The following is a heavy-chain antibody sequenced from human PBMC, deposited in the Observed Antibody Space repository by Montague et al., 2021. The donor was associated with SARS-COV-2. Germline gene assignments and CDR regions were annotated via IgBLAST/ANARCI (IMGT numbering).Heavy chain of an antibody. CDR2: IFHSGIT. CDR1: GGSISSYY. CDR3: ARTEYNWNDWFDP. V-gene: IGHV4-59*13. J-gene: IGHJ5*02. Sequence: SETLSLTCSVSGGSISSYYWSWIRQSPGKGLAWIGYIFHSGITAYNPSLKSRVTISVDMSKNQFSLQLNSVTAADSAVYYCARTEYNWNDWFDPWGQGTLVTVSS. D-gene: IGHD1-20*01.